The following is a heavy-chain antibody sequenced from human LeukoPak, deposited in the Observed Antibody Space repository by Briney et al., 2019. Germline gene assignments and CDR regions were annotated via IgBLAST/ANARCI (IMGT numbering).Heavy chain of an antibody. V-gene: IGHV3-23*01. J-gene: IGHJ3*02. D-gene: IGHD2-2*02. CDR1: GFTFSSYA. CDR3: AKDLRDSVVPAAIPNDAFDI. Sequence: PGGSLRLSCAASGFTFSSYAMSWVRQAPGKGLEWVSAISGSGGSTYYADSVKGRFTISRDNSKNTLYLQMNSLRAEDTAVYYCAKDLRDSVVPAAIPNDAFDIWGQGTMVTVSS. CDR2: ISGSGGST.